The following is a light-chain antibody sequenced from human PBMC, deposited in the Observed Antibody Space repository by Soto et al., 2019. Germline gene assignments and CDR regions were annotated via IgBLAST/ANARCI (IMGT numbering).Light chain of an antibody. CDR1: SSDVGGYNY. CDR2: EVS. J-gene: IGLJ1*01. Sequence: QSALTQPPSASGSPGQSVTISCTGTSSDVGGYNYVSWYQQHPGKAPKLMIYEVSKRPSGVPDRFSGSKSGNTASLTVSGLQAEEGADYYCSSYAGSNNPYVFGTGTKVTVL. CDR3: SSYAGSNNPYV. V-gene: IGLV2-8*01.